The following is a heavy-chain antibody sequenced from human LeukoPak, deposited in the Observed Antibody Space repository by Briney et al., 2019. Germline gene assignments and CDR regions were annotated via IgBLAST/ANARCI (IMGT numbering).Heavy chain of an antibody. CDR3: TRVNLRGSNYDWFDP. CDR2: ITPVIETA. V-gene: IGHV1-69*08. D-gene: IGHD3-10*01. J-gene: IGHJ5*02. Sequence: SVKVSCKTSGGTFLSHTFSWVRQAPGHGLEWIGKITPVIETAKYAQTFQGRVSIYTDRDTTTVYMDLSGLRPDDTADYYCTRVNLRGSNYDWFDPWGQGTRVIVSS. CDR1: GGTFLSHT.